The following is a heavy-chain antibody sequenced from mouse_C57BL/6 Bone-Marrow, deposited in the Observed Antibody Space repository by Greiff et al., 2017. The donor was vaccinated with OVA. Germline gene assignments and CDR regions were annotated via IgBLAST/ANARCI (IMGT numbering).Heavy chain of an antibody. Sequence: QVQLQQSGAELMKPGASVKLSCKATGYTFTGYWIEWVKQRPGHGLEWIGEILPGSGSTNYNEKFKGKATFTADTSSNTAYMQLSSLTTEDSAIYYCARRRRKIWLGDWYFDVWGTGTTVTVSS. CDR3: ARRRRKIWLGDWYFDV. J-gene: IGHJ1*03. CDR1: GYTFTGYW. CDR2: ILPGSGST. V-gene: IGHV1-9*01. D-gene: IGHD2-2*01.